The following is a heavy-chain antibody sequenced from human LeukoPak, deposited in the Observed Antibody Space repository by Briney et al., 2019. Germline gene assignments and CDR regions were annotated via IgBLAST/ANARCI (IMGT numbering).Heavy chain of an antibody. CDR2: IYNSGNT. D-gene: IGHD3-22*01. J-gene: IGHJ3*02. Sequence: SETLSLTCTVSGGSISRGSYYWGWIRQPPGKGLEWIGNIYNSGNTYYSPSLRNRVTISIDTSKNQFSLKLSSVTAADTAVYFCARGPYSYDSSGAFDIWGQGTMVTVSS. CDR3: ARGPYSYDSSGAFDI. CDR1: GGSISRGSYY. V-gene: IGHV4-39*01.